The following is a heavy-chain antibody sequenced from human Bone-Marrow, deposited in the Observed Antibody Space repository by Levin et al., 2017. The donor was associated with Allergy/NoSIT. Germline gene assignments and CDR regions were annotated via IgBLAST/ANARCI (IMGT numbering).Heavy chain of an antibody. D-gene: IGHD1/OR15-1a*01. CDR3: ARGHSAAGTASDGVFGY. CDR2: IYYSGAT. V-gene: IGHV4-31*03. CDR1: GGSISGSPYY. J-gene: IGHJ4*02. Sequence: LRLSCTVSGGSISGSPYYWTWIRQHPGKGLEWIGYIYYSGATYYNPSFRSRVSISVDTSKNQFSLKVTSMTAADTAVYYCARGHSAAGTASDGVFGYWGQGTLVTVSS.